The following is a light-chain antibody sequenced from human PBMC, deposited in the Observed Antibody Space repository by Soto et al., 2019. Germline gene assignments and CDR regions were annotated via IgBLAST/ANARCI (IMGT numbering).Light chain of an antibody. CDR3: QSYDSSLSAYYV. Sequence: QLVLTQPPSVSGAPGQRVTISCTGSSSNIGAGYDVHWYQQLPGTAPKLLIYGNSNRPSGVPDRFSGSKSGTSASLAITGLQAEDEADYHCQSYDSSLSAYYVFGTGTKLTVL. V-gene: IGLV1-40*01. CDR1: SSNIGAGYD. J-gene: IGLJ1*01. CDR2: GNS.